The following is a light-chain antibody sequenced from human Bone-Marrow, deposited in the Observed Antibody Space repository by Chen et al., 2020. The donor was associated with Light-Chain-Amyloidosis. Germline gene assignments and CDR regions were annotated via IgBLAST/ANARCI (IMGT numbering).Light chain of an antibody. CDR2: AAS. CDR3: QTYNAAPHLT. Sequence: DIQMTQSRSSLSVSVGDRVTLTCRASQSIGNFLAWYQQRPGKVPEILIYAASTLQPGVPSRFSGSGSGTLFTLTITSLQPEDVATYYCQTYNAAPHLTFGVGTKVEIK. V-gene: IGKV1-27*01. J-gene: IGKJ4*01. CDR1: QSIGNF.